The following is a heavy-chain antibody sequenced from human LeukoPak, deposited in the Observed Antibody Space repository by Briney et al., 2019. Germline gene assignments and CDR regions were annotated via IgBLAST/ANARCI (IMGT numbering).Heavy chain of an antibody. V-gene: IGHV5-10-1*01. Sequence: GESLKFSCKASGYSFSSNWSSWVRQMPGNGLKWMGRIDPGDSFTKYRPSLEGRVTISVDKSLSTVYLQWSSLKASDTAIYYCARDGGGVSSWVSHWGQGTLVTVSS. CDR2: IDPGDSFT. CDR3: ARDGGGVSSWVSH. J-gene: IGHJ4*02. CDR1: GYSFSSNW. D-gene: IGHD2-8*02.